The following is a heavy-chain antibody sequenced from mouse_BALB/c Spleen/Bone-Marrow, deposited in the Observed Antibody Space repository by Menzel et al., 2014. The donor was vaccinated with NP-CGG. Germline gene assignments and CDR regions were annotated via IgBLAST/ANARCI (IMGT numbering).Heavy chain of an antibody. D-gene: IGHD2-4*01. CDR1: GFTFTDYY. CDR2: IRNKANGYTT. Sequence: DVKLMESGGGLVQPGGSLRLSCATSGFTFTDYYMSWVRQPPGKALEWLGFIRNKANGYTTEYSASVKGRFTISRDNSQSILYLQMNTLRAEDSATYYCARDRGLTYFDYWGPGTTLTVSS. V-gene: IGHV7-3*02. J-gene: IGHJ2*01. CDR3: ARDRGLTYFDY.